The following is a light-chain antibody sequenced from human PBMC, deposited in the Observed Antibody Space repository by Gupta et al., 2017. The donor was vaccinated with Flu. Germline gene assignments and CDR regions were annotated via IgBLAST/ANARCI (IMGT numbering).Light chain of an antibody. V-gene: IGLV3-21*02. CDR1: NIGSKS. Sequence: SYVLTQPPSVSVAPGPTARITCGGNNIGSKSVHWYQQKPGQAPVLVVYDNNDPPPGIPERFSGSNSGNTATLTISRVEAGGEADYYCQVWDSSSDHPVFGGGTKLTVL. CDR2: DNN. CDR3: QVWDSSSDHPV. J-gene: IGLJ2*01.